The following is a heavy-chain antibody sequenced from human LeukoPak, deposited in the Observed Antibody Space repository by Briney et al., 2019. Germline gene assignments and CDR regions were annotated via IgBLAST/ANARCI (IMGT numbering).Heavy chain of an antibody. D-gene: IGHD3-10*01. CDR3: AAEGDSVGSPIDP. CDR2: LHSTGFT. Sequence: PSGTLSLTCTVSGDSISDHYWSWIRQPPGRGLEWIGCLHSTGFTYSDPSFKSRVTISVDTSKNQFSLTLTSVTPADPAVYYCAAEGDSVGSPIDPWGQGILVTVSS. CDR1: GDSISDHY. J-gene: IGHJ5*02. V-gene: IGHV4-59*03.